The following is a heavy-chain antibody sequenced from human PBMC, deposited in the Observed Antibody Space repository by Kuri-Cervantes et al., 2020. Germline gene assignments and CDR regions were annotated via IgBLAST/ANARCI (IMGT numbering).Heavy chain of an antibody. CDR3: ARVKRVVVPAAMQVFDY. V-gene: IGHV1-18*01. CDR1: GYTFTSYG. J-gene: IGHJ4*02. Sequence: ASVKVSCKASGYTFTSYGISWVRQAPGQGLEWMGWISAYSGNTNYAQKLQGRVTMTTDTSTSTAYMELRSLRSDDTAVYYCARVKRVVVPAAMQVFDYWGQGTLVTVSS. CDR2: ISAYSGNT. D-gene: IGHD2-2*01.